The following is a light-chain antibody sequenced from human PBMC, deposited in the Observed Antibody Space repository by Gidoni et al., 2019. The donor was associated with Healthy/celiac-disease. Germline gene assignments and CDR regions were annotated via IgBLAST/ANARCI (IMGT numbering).Light chain of an antibody. CDR2: GAS. CDR3: QQYNSYWT. CDR1: QSINSW. V-gene: IGKV1-5*03. J-gene: IGKJ1*01. Sequence: DIQMTPSPSTLSSSVGDRVTITCRGSQSINSWVAWYQQKPGKAPKFLIYGASILERGVPSRCSGSGSGKEFTITISSLEHDDFASYYCQQYNSYWTFXQXTKVEI.